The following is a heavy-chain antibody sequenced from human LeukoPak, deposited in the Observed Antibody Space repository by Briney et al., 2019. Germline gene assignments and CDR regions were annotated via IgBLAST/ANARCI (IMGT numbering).Heavy chain of an antibody. CDR1: GFTFSSYS. Sequence: GGSLRLSCAASGFTFSSYSMNWVRQAPGKGLEWVSTINRDGPTFHADSVKGRFTISRDNSRNTLYLQMNSLRAEDTAVYHCGRGGYDMYDWGQGTTVSVSS. CDR3: GRGGYDMYD. CDR2: INRDGPT. D-gene: IGHD2-2*01. J-gene: IGHJ6*02. V-gene: IGHV3-66*01.